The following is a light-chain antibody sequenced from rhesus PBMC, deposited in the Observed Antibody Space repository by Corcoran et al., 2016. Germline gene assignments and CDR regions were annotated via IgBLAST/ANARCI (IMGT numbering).Light chain of an antibody. V-gene: IGKV1-22*01. CDR3: QQYSSSPYS. CDR1: QSISSW. CDR2: KAS. Sequence: DIQMTQSPSSLSASVGDTVTITCRASQSISSWLAWYPQKPWKAPKLLIYKASTLQSGVPSRFSGSGSGTDFTLTISSLQSEDVATYYCQQYSSSPYSFGQGTKVEIK. J-gene: IGKJ2*01.